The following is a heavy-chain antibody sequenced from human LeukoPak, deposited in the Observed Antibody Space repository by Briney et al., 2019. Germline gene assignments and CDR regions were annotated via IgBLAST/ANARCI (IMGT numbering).Heavy chain of an antibody. J-gene: IGHJ5*02. CDR2: ISYTGTT. Sequence: SETLSLTCTVSGGSISSSSYYWGWIRQPPGKGLEWIGSISYTGTTYYNPSLKSRVTISQDTSKNQFSLKLNSVTPEDTAVYYCARASDLEYSLWFDPWGQGTLVTVSS. CDR1: GGSISSSSYY. CDR3: ARASDLEYSLWFDP. D-gene: IGHD6-6*01. V-gene: IGHV4-39*01.